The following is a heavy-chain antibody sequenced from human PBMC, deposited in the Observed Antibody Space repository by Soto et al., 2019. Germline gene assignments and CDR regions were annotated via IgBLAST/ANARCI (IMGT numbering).Heavy chain of an antibody. J-gene: IGHJ4*02. CDR2: IYYSGST. CDR3: ARERGGLLWFGELPTRDFDY. Sequence: QVQLQESGPGLVKPSQTLSLTCTVSGGSISSGDYYWSWIRQPPGKGLEWIGYIYYSGSTYYNPSLKSRVTISVDTSKNQFSLKLSSVTAADTAVYYCARERGGLLWFGELPTRDFDYWGQGTLVTVSS. CDR1: GGSISSGDYY. V-gene: IGHV4-30-4*01. D-gene: IGHD3-10*01.